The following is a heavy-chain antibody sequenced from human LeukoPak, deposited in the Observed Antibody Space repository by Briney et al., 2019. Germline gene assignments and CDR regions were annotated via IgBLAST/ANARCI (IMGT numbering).Heavy chain of an antibody. Sequence: GGSLRLTCAASGFTFTSYAMNWVRQAPGKGLEWVSGISGNGGSTNYADSVKGRFTISRDHSKSTLYLQMHSLRAEDTAVYYCTKEPYHSGSYYFDYWGQGTLVTVSS. CDR1: GFTFTSYA. CDR2: ISGNGGST. V-gene: IGHV3-23*01. J-gene: IGHJ4*02. D-gene: IGHD1-26*01. CDR3: TKEPYHSGSYYFDY.